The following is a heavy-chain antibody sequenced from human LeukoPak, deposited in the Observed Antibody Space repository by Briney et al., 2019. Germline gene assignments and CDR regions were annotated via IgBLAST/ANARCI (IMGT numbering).Heavy chain of an antibody. D-gene: IGHD1-26*01. J-gene: IGHJ4*02. CDR1: GYTFTGYY. CDR3: ARDPFRHSGSYYDY. CDR2: INPNSGGT. Sequence: ASVNVSCKASGYTFTGYYMHWVRQAPGQGLEWMGRINPNSGGTNYAQKFQGRVTITRDTSISTAYMELSRLRSDDTAVYYCARDPFRHSGSYYDYWGQGTLVTVSS. V-gene: IGHV1-2*06.